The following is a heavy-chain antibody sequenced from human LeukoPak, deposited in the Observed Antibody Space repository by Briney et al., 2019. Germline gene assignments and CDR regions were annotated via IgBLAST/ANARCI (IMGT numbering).Heavy chain of an antibody. Sequence: GGSLRLSCAASGFTFDDYAMHWVRQAPGKGLEWVSGISWNSGSIGYADSVKGRFTISRDNAKNSLYLQMNSLRAEDTAVYYCAREGIAAEDYFDYWGQGTLVTVSS. CDR1: GFTFDDYA. V-gene: IGHV3-9*01. D-gene: IGHD6-13*01. CDR3: AREGIAAEDYFDY. CDR2: ISWNSGSI. J-gene: IGHJ4*02.